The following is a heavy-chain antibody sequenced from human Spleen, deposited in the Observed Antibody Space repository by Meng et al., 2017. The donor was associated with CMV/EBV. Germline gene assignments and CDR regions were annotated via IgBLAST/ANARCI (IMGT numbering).Heavy chain of an antibody. CDR1: GGSINTYY. J-gene: IGHJ4*02. V-gene: IGHV4-59*13. D-gene: IGHD3-3*01. CDR2: LSYSGRT. CDR3: ASTPSLTIFGVEFVLTY. Sequence: SETLSLTCTVSGGSINTYYWNWIRQPPGKRLEWIGFLSYSGRTSYNPSLKSRITISVDTSKNQFSLRLSSVTSADTAVYYCASTPSLTIFGVEFVLTYWGQGTLVTVSS.